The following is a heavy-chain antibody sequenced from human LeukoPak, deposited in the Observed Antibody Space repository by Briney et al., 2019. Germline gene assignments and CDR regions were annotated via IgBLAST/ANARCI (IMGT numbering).Heavy chain of an antibody. CDR2: ISSDIYYI. Sequence: GGSLRLSCAASGFTFSSYSMNWVRQAPGKGLEWVSSISSDIYYIYYADSVKGRFTISRDNAKNSLYLQMNSLRAEDTAVYYCARDSLYYFDYWGQGTLVTVSS. CDR3: ARDSLYYFDY. J-gene: IGHJ4*02. CDR1: GFTFSSYS. V-gene: IGHV3-21*01. D-gene: IGHD3-10*01.